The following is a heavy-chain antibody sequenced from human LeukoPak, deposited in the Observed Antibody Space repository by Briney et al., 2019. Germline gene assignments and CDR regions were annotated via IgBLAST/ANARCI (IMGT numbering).Heavy chain of an antibody. CDR2: ISGSGGST. V-gene: IGHV3-23*01. Sequence: GGSLRLSCAASGFTFSSYAMSWVRQAPGKGLEWVSAISGSGGSTYYADSVKGRFTISRDNSKNTLYLQMNSLRAEDTAVYYCARDYGDYGGEFDYWGQGTLVTVSS. CDR1: GFTFSSYA. J-gene: IGHJ4*02. CDR3: ARDYGDYGGEFDY. D-gene: IGHD4-17*01.